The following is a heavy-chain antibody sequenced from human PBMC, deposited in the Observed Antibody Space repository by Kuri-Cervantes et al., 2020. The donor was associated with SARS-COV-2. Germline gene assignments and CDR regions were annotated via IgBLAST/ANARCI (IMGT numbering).Heavy chain of an antibody. CDR2: ISSSSSYI. Sequence: GGSLRLPCAASGFTFSSYSMNWVRQAPGKGLEWVSSISSSSSYIYYADSVKGRFTISRDNAKNSLYLQMNSLRAEDTAVYYCAKGSPGITIFGVVIIDPSDAFDIWGQGTMVTVSS. CDR1: GFTFSSYS. J-gene: IGHJ3*02. V-gene: IGHV3-21*01. D-gene: IGHD3-3*01. CDR3: AKGSPGITIFGVVIIDPSDAFDI.